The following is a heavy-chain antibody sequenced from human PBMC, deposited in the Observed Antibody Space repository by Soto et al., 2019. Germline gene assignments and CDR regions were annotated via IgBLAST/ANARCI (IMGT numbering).Heavy chain of an antibody. CDR1: GDSISSGDYF. V-gene: IGHV4-30-4*01. J-gene: IGHJ6*02. CDR2: IFNSGDS. Sequence: SETLSLTCTVSGDSISSGDYFWSWIRQPPGKGLEWIGYIFNSGDSYHNSSLKSRLTISVDTSKNQFSLRLSSVTAADTAVYYCARGGIVVVPAAKSARFYYYAMDVWGQGTTVTVSS. D-gene: IGHD2-2*01. CDR3: ARGGIVVVPAAKSARFYYYAMDV.